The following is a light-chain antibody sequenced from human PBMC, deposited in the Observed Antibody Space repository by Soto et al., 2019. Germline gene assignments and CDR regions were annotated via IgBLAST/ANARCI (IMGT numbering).Light chain of an antibody. CDR3: QQSYSIPLT. CDR1: QIITTF. V-gene: IGKV1-39*01. J-gene: IGKJ4*01. Sequence: DIQMTQSPSSLSASVGDRVTITCRASQIITTFLNWYQQKPGKAPNLLIYAASTLQSGVPSRFSGSGSGTDFTLTISSLEPEGFATYYCQQSYSIPLTFGGGTKVEIK. CDR2: AAS.